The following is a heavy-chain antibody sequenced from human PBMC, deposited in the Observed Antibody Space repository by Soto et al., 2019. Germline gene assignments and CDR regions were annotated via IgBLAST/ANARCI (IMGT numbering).Heavy chain of an antibody. D-gene: IGHD2-21*02. Sequence: QIQLVQSGPEVRKPGTSVKVSCKASGLTFRNFAVQWVRQARGQRPEWIGWIVFGSGNTNYSQKLQERVTLTRDTSTNTVYMELRRRGIEDTAVYYCAAESMQVVTSAVDYWGQGTRVTVSS. CDR2: IVFGSGNT. J-gene: IGHJ4*02. V-gene: IGHV1-58*01. CDR3: AAESMQVVTSAVDY. CDR1: GLTFRNFA.